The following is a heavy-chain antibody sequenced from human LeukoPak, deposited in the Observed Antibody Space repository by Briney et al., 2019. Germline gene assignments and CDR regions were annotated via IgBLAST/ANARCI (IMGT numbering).Heavy chain of an antibody. CDR2: IRSKAYGGTT. D-gene: IGHD1-26*01. CDR3: TRDLLLGATTTAFDI. CDR1: GYTFGDYA. J-gene: IGHJ3*02. V-gene: IGHV3-49*04. Sequence: PGRSLRLSCTASGYTFGDYAMSWVRQAPGKGLEWVGFIRSKAYGGTTEYAASVKGRFTISRDDSKSIAYLQMNSLKTEDTAVYYCTRDLLLGATTTAFDIWGQGTMVTVSS.